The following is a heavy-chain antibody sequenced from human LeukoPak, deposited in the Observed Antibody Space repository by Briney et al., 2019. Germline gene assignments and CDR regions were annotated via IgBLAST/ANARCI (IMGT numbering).Heavy chain of an antibody. Sequence: SETLSLTCTVSGVSISTDYWTWVRQPPGKGLEWIGYISYIGSTNYNPSLKSRVTISIDTSKNQFSLKLSSVTAADTAVYYCARDLVTVTKGFDIWGQGTMVSVSS. CDR1: GVSISTDY. J-gene: IGHJ3*02. CDR3: ARDLVTVTKGFDI. D-gene: IGHD4-17*01. V-gene: IGHV4-59*01. CDR2: ISYIGST.